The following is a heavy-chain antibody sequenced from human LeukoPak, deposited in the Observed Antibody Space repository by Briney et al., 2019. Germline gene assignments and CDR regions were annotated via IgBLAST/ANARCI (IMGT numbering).Heavy chain of an antibody. V-gene: IGHV4-34*01. D-gene: IGHD3-3*01. J-gene: IGHJ5*02. Sequence: SETLSLTCAVYGGSFSGYYWSWIRQPPGKGLEWIGEINHSGSTNYNPSLKSRVTISVDTSKNQFSLKLSSVTAADTAVYYCARGQSVFGVVIAPYNWFDPWGQGTLVTVSS. CDR3: ARGQSVFGVVIAPYNWFDP. CDR2: INHSGST. CDR1: GGSFSGYY.